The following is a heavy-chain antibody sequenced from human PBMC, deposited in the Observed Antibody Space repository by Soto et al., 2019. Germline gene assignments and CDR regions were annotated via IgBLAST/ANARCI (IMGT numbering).Heavy chain of an antibody. CDR2: ISYDGSST. J-gene: IGHJ4*02. CDR3: ARSEGRFLEWFHFDY. D-gene: IGHD3-3*01. Sequence: EVQLVESGGGLVQPGGSLRLSCSASGFTFSSYWMHWVRQAPGKGLVWVSHISYDGSSTNYADSVKGRFTISRDNAKNTLYLQMNSLRVEDTAVYYCARSEGRFLEWFHFDYWGQGTLATVSS. V-gene: IGHV3-74*01. CDR1: GFTFSSYW.